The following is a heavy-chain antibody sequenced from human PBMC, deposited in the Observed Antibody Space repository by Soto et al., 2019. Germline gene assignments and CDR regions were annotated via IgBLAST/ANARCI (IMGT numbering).Heavy chain of an antibody. CDR1: GYTFTGYY. Sequence: ASVKVSCKASGYTFTGYYMHWVRQAPGQGLEWMGWINPNSGGTNYAQKFQGWVTMTRDTSISTAYMELSRLRSDDTAVYYCARDFDGMIRLDSSGWYIGYWGQGTLVTVSS. J-gene: IGHJ4*02. D-gene: IGHD6-19*01. V-gene: IGHV1-2*04. CDR2: INPNSGGT. CDR3: ARDFDGMIRLDSSGWYIGY.